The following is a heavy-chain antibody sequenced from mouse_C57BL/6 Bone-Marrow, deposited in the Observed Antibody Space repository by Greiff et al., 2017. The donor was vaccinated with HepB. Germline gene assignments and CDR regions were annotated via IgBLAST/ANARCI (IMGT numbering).Heavy chain of an antibody. V-gene: IGHV14-1*01. Sequence: VQLQQSGAELVRPGASVKLSCTASGFNIKDYYMHWVKQRPEQGLEWIGRIDPEDGDTEYAPKFQGKATMTVDTSSNTAYLQLSSLTSEDTAVYYCTTHYYGNYPYLDYWGQGTTLTVSS. J-gene: IGHJ2*01. CDR2: IDPEDGDT. D-gene: IGHD2-1*01. CDR1: GFNIKDYY. CDR3: TTHYYGNYPYLDY.